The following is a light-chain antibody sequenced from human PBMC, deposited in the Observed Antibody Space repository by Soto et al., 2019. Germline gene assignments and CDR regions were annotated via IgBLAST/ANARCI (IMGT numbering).Light chain of an antibody. CDR3: QQYNNWPHLT. J-gene: IGKJ4*01. CDR2: DAS. V-gene: IGKV3-15*01. Sequence: EIVMTQSPATLSVSPGERATLSCRASQSVSSNLAWYQQKPGQAPRLLIYDASTRATGIPGRISGSGSGTEFTLTISSLQSEDFALYYCQQYNNWPHLTFGGGTKVEIK. CDR1: QSVSSN.